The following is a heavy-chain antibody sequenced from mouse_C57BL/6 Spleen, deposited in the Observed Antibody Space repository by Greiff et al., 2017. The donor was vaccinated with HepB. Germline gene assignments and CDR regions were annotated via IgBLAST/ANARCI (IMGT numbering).Heavy chain of an antibody. CDR2: IYPGDGDT. D-gene: IGHD3-1*01. Sequence: QVQLKQSGPELVKPGASVKISCKASGYAFSSSWMNWVKQRPGKGLEWIGRIYPGDGDTNYNGKFKGKATLTTDKSSSTAYMQLSSLTSEDSAVYFCARQLHYYDMDYWGQGTSVTVSS. J-gene: IGHJ4*01. V-gene: IGHV1-82*01. CDR1: GYAFSSSW. CDR3: ARQLHYYDMDY.